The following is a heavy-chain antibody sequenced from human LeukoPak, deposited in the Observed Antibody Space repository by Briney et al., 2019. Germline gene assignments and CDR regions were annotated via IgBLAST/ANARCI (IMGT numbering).Heavy chain of an antibody. Sequence: GASVKVSCKASGYTFTSYDINWVRQATGQGLEWMGWMNPNSGNTGYAQKFQGRVTMTRNTSISTAYMELSSLRSEDTAVYYCARSPGRIVVVPAAIRYWGQGTLVTVSS. CDR2: MNPNSGNT. J-gene: IGHJ4*02. CDR1: GYTFTSYD. D-gene: IGHD2-2*01. V-gene: IGHV1-8*01. CDR3: ARSPGRIVVVPAAIRY.